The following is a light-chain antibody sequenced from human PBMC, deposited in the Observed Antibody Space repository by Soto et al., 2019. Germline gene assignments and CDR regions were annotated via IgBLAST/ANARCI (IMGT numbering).Light chain of an antibody. CDR1: TSDVGGYNY. Sequence: QSALTQPASVSGSPGQSITISCTGTTSDVGGYNYVSWYQQHPGKAPKLLIYEVSYRPSGVSTRFSGSKSGTTASLTISGLLAEDEADYYCSSFASSISVVFGGGTKLTVL. CDR2: EVS. J-gene: IGLJ2*01. CDR3: SSFASSISVV. V-gene: IGLV2-14*03.